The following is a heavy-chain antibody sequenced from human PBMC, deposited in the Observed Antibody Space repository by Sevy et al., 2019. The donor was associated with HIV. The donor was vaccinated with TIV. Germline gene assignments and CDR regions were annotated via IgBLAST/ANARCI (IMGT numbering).Heavy chain of an antibody. CDR3: ARAQSLYDSSGYDDY. J-gene: IGHJ4*02. CDR1: GYTFTGYY. V-gene: IGHV1-2*02. D-gene: IGHD3-22*01. Sequence: ASVKVSCKASGYTFTGYYMHWVRQAPGQGLEWMGWINPNSGGTNYAQKFQGRVTMTRDMSISTAYMELSRLRSDDTAVYYCARAQSLYDSSGYDDYWGQGTLVTVSS. CDR2: INPNSGGT.